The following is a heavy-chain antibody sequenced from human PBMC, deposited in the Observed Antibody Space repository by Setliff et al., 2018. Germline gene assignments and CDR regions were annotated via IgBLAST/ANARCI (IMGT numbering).Heavy chain of an antibody. J-gene: IGHJ4*02. CDR3: ARKGPNSSSHVFGY. V-gene: IGHV1-3*03. D-gene: IGHD3-16*01. CDR1: GYTFISYA. Sequence: ASVKVSCKASGYTFISYALHWVRQAPGQRLQWMGWINPASGNTKYSQEFQGRVTITRDTSATTVYMELSSLRSDDMAVYYCARKGPNSSSHVFGYWGQGTLVPSPQ. CDR2: INPASGNT.